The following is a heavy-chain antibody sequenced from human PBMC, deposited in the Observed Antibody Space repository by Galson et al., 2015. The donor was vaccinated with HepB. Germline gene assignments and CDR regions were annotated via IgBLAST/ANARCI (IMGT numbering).Heavy chain of an antibody. D-gene: IGHD1-26*01. CDR1: GFTFSSYA. V-gene: IGHV3-64*01. CDR3: ARDPHAGRVGAGQGVAFDI. CDR2: ISSNGGNT. Sequence: SLRLSCAASGFTFSSYAMHWVRQAPGKGLEYVSAISSNGGNTYYANSVKGRFTISRDNSKNTLYLQMGSLRAEDMAVYYCARDPHAGRVGAGQGVAFDIWGQGTMVTVSS. J-gene: IGHJ3*02.